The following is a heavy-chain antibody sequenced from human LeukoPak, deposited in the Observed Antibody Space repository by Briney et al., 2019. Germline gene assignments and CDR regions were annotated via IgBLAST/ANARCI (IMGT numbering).Heavy chain of an antibody. J-gene: IGHJ4*02. CDR3: ARDQGSSWYFDY. Sequence: GGSLRLSCAASGFTLSSYEMNWVRQAPGKGLEWVSYISNSGSPIHYADSVKGRFTISRDNAKKSLYLQMNSLRAEDTAVYYCARDQGSSWYFDYWGQGILVTVSS. CDR2: ISNSGSPI. V-gene: IGHV3-48*03. D-gene: IGHD6-13*01. CDR1: GFTLSSYE.